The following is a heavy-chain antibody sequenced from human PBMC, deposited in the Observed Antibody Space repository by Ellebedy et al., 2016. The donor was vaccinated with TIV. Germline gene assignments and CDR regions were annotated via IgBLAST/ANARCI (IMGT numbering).Heavy chain of an antibody. V-gene: IGHV6-1*01. CDR1: GDSVSSYSAA. CDR2: TYYRSKWYN. D-gene: IGHD6-19*01. Sequence: MPSETLSLTCAISGDSVSSYSAAWNCITQSPSSGLESLGRTYYRSKWYNDYAVSVKSRITINPDTTKNQFSLQLNSVTPEDTAVYYSETAGRSGWYGRWYFDYWGQGTLVTVSS. J-gene: IGHJ4*02. CDR3: ETAGRSGWYGRWYFDY.